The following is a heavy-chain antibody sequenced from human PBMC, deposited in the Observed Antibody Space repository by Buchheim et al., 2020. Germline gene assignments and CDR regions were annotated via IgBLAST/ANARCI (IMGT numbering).Heavy chain of an antibody. CDR1: GGSISSGGYS. CDR3: ARARGRNYYDSSGYYSYYFDY. J-gene: IGHJ4*02. V-gene: IGHV4-30-2*01. D-gene: IGHD3-22*01. CDR2: IYHSGST. Sequence: QLQLQESGSGLVKPSQTLSLTCAVSGGSISSGGYSWSWIRQPPGKGLEWIGYIYHSGSTYYNPSLKSRVTISVERSKNQFSLKLSSVTAADTAVYYCARARGRNYYDSSGYYSYYFDYWGQGTL.